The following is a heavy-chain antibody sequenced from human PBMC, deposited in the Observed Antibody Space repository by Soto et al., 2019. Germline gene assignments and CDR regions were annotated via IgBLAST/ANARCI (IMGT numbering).Heavy chain of an antibody. V-gene: IGHV3-9*01. Sequence: DAQLVESGGGLVQPGRSLRLSCAGSGFIFDDFAIHWVRQAPGKGLEWVSGISWNSDSIGYAHSVKGRFTISRDNTENALYKRMNSLKVADKTLYYCPKEGGLYDFWSGPLHFDLWGQGTLVTVSS. J-gene: IGHJ4*02. CDR3: PKEGGLYDFWSGPLHFDL. CDR2: ISWNSDSI. CDR1: GFIFDDFA. D-gene: IGHD3-3*01.